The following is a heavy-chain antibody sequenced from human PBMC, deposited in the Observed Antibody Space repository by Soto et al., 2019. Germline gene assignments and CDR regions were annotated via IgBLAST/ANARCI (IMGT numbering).Heavy chain of an antibody. J-gene: IGHJ5*02. V-gene: IGHV1-18*04. CDR1: GYTFTTYG. CDR3: ARDHEAARPGWFDP. D-gene: IGHD6-13*01. CDR2: ISAYNGNT. Sequence: QAQLVQSGAEVNKPGASVKVSCKASGYTFTTYGISWVRQAPGRGLEWMGWISAYNGNTKNAQKFQDRVTMTTDAFKSTAYMELRSLTSDDTAVYYCARDHEAARPGWFDPWGQGTLVTVSS.